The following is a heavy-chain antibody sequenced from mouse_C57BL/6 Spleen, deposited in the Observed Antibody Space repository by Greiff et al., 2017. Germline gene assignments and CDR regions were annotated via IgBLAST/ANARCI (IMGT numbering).Heavy chain of an antibody. CDR2: IYPGSGST. Sequence: QVQLQQPGAELVKPGASVKMSCKASGYTFTSYWITWVKQRPGQGLEWIGDIYPGSGSTNYNEKFKGKATMTVDTSSSTAYMQLSSLTSEDTAYCDCASGLRRVFDDWGQGTTVTVSS. D-gene: IGHD2-4*01. CDR1: GYTFTSYW. CDR3: ASGLRRVFDD. V-gene: IGHV1-55*01. J-gene: IGHJ2*01.